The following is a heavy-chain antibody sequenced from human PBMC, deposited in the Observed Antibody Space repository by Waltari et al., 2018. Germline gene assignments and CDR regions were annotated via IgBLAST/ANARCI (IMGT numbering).Heavy chain of an antibody. D-gene: IGHD2-8*01. CDR1: GYTFHSDY. Sequence: QVQLAQSGAEVKKPGASVKVYCKASGYTFHSDYINWLRQAPGQGLEWMGLINPNSGGTKYAQKFRGRVTMTRDTSISTAYMDLSSLTSDDTAVYYCAREGTLYHGLGYFQHWGQGTLVNVAS. CDR3: AREGTLYHGLGYFQH. J-gene: IGHJ1*01. CDR2: INPNSGGT. V-gene: IGHV1-2*02.